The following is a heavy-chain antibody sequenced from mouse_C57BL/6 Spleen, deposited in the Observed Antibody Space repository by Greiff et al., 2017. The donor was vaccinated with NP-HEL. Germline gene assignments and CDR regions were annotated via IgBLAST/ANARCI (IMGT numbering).Heavy chain of an antibody. D-gene: IGHD2-1*01. J-gene: IGHJ2*01. Sequence: QVQLQQSGAELVRPGASVTLSCEASGYTFTDYAMHWVKQTPVHGLEWIGAIDPETGGTAYNQKFKGKAILTADKSSSTAYMELRSLTSEDSAVYYCTRGGYGNPYYFDYWGQGTTLTVSS. CDR1: GYTFTDYA. CDR3: TRGGYGNPYYFDY. CDR2: IDPETGGT. V-gene: IGHV1-15*01.